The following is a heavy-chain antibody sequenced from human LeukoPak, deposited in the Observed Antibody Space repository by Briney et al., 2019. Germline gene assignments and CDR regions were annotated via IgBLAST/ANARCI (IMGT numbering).Heavy chain of an antibody. CDR1: GYTFTNYG. Sequence: ASVKVSCKAYGYTFTNYGLSWVRQAPGQGLEWMGWISAYNGNTNYAQKFQDRVTMTTDTSTSTAYMELRSLRSDDTAMYYCAELGITMIGGVWGKGTTVTISS. D-gene: IGHD3-10*02. CDR2: ISAYNGNT. V-gene: IGHV1-18*01. J-gene: IGHJ6*04. CDR3: AELGITMIGGV.